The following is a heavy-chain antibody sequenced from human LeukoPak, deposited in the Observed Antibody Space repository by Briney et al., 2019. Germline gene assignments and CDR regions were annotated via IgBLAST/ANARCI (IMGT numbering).Heavy chain of an antibody. CDR3: ARGMTLAAAGLDN. CDR1: GGSISSGGYY. V-gene: IGHV4-31*03. CDR2: IYYSGST. J-gene: IGHJ4*02. Sequence: SETLSLTCTVSGGSISSGGYYWSWIRQHPGKGLEWIGYIYYSGSTYYNPSLKSRVTISVDTSKNQFSLKLSSVTAADTAVYYCARGMTLAAAGLDNWGQGTLVTVSS. D-gene: IGHD6-13*01.